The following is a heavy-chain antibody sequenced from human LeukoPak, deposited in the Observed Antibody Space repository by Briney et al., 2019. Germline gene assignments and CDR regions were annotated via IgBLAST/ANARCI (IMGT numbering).Heavy chain of an antibody. CDR2: IYYSGST. D-gene: IGHD2-8*01. V-gene: IGHV4-31*03. Sequence: PSETLSLTCTVSGGSISSGGYYWSWIRQHPGKGLEWIGYIYYSGSTYYNPSLKSRVTISVDTSKNQFSLKLSSVTAADTAVHYCARDNVSVLDVWGQGTTVTVSS. CDR1: GGSISSGGYY. CDR3: ARDNVSVLDV. J-gene: IGHJ6*02.